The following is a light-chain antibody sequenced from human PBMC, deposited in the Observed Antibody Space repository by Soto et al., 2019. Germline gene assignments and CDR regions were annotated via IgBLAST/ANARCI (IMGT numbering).Light chain of an antibody. CDR1: SSKIGKNT. J-gene: IGLJ1*01. Sequence: QSVLTQPPSASGTPGQRGIVSCSGSSSKIGKNTVNWYQQLPGTAPKLLIYTNDQRPSGVPDRFSGSKSGTSASLAISGLQSEDEADYYCAAWDDSLNAFYVFGTGTKVTVL. CDR3: AAWDDSLNAFYV. V-gene: IGLV1-44*01. CDR2: TND.